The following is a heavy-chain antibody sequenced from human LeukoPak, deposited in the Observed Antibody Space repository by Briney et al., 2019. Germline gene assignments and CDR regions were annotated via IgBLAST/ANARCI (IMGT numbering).Heavy chain of an antibody. CDR1: GGSISSGGYS. Sequence: SQTLSFTCAVSGGSISSGGYSWSWIRQPPGKGLEWIGYIYHSGSTYYNPSLKSRVTISVDRSKNQFSLKLSSVPAADTAVYYCARGSDRSFDYWGQGTLVTVSS. D-gene: IGHD3-10*01. CDR2: IYHSGST. CDR3: ARGSDRSFDY. V-gene: IGHV4-30-2*01. J-gene: IGHJ4*02.